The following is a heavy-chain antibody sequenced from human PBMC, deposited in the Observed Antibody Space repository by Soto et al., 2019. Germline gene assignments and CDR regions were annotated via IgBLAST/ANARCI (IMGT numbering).Heavy chain of an antibody. CDR2: ISGSGGST. CDR1: GFTFSSYA. J-gene: IGHJ4*02. V-gene: IGHV3-23*01. CDR3: AKDRLSGTTSSLDY. Sequence: GGSLRLSCAASGFTFSSYAMSWVRRAPGKGLEWVSAISGSGGSTYYADSVKGRFTISRDNSKNTLYLQMNSLRAEDTAVYYCAKDRLSGTTSSLDYWGQGTLVTVSS. D-gene: IGHD1-7*01.